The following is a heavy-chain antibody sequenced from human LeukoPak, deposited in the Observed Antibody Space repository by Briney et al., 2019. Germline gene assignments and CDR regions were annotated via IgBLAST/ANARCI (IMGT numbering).Heavy chain of an antibody. V-gene: IGHV3-11*04. CDR1: GFTFSNYY. D-gene: IGHD3-10*01. CDR3: TRDWAYYGAGSYYLRGGRFDY. Sequence: GGSLRLSCAASGFTFSNYYMSWVRQAQGKGLEWVSYISSSGSNIYYADSVKGRFIISRDNSTNPLYLQMNSLRAEDPAVYFCTRDWAYYGAGSYYLRGGRFDYCGEGTLFTVSS. J-gene: IGHJ4*02. CDR2: ISSSGSNI.